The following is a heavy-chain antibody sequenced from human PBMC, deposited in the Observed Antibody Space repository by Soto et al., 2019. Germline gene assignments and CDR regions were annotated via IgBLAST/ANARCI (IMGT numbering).Heavy chain of an antibody. CDR1: GYTFTNYG. J-gene: IGHJ4*02. CDR2: ISTSNGNT. D-gene: IGHD3-3*01. Sequence: QVQLVQSGAEVKKPGASVKVSCKASGYTFTNYGISWVRQAPGQGREWMGWISTSNGNTNYAQNLQDRVTMTTDTSTSTAYMELRSLRSDDTAVFYCARVLARYDDFWGGDFEYWGQGSLVTVSS. V-gene: IGHV1-18*01. CDR3: ARVLARYDDFWGGDFEY.